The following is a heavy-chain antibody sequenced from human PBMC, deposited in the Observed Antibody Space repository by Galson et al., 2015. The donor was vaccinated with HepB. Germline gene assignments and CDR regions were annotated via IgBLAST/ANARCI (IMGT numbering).Heavy chain of an antibody. Sequence: SLRLSCAASGFTFSSYAMHWVRQAPGKGLEYVSAISSNGGSTYYADSVKGRFTISRDNSKNTLYLQMSSLRAEDTAVYYCVKELINWNDGLEDAFDIWGQGTMVTVSS. CDR3: VKELINWNDGLEDAFDI. D-gene: IGHD1-1*01. J-gene: IGHJ3*02. V-gene: IGHV3-64D*06. CDR2: ISSNGGST. CDR1: GFTFSSYA.